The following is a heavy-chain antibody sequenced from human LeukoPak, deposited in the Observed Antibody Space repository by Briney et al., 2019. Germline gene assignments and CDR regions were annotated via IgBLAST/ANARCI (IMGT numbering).Heavy chain of an antibody. Sequence: PGGSLRLSCAASGFTFSSYAMSWVRQAPGKGLEWVSAISGSGGSTYYADSVKGRFTISRDNSKNTLYLQMNSLRAEDTAVYYCAKGPGGRGSWVLTYYFDYWGQGTLVTVSS. CDR3: AKGPGGRGSWVLTYYFDY. CDR1: GFTFSSYA. J-gene: IGHJ4*02. V-gene: IGHV3-23*01. D-gene: IGHD6-13*01. CDR2: ISGSGGST.